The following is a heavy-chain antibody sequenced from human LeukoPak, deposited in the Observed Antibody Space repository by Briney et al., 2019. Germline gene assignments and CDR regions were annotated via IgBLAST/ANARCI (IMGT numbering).Heavy chain of an antibody. D-gene: IGHD6-19*01. CDR1: GGSISSSNW. CDR3: ASASFGYSSHFPRLDY. J-gene: IGHJ4*02. Sequence: SGTLSLTCAVSGGSISSSNWWSWARQPPGKGLEWIGEIYHSGSTNYNPSLKSRVTKSVDKSKNQFSLKLSSVTAADTAVYFCASASFGYSSHFPRLDYWGQGTLVTVSS. V-gene: IGHV4-4*02. CDR2: IYHSGST.